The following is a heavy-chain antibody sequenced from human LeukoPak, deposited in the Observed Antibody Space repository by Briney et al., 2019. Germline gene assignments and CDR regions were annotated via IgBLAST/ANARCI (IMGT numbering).Heavy chain of an antibody. D-gene: IGHD3-22*01. J-gene: IGHJ4*02. CDR1: GFTFSSYS. V-gene: IGHV3-30*18. CDR3: ANYDSSGYYPSNDY. Sequence: GSLRLSCAASGFTFSSYSMNWVRQAPGKGLEWVAVISYDGSNKYYADSVKGRFTISRDNSKNTLYLQMNSLRAEDAAVYYCANYDSSGYYPSNDYWGQGTLVTVSS. CDR2: ISYDGSNK.